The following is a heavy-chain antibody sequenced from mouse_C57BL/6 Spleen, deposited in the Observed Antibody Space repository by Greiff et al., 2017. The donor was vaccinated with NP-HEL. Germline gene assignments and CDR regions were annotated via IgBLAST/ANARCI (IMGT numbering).Heavy chain of an antibody. Sequence: VQLQQSGPELVKPGASVKISCKASGYTFTDYYMNWVKQSHGKSLEWIGDINPNNGGTSYNQKFKGKATLTVDKSSSTAYMELRSLTSEDSAVYYCARKGTVVGGMDYWGQGTSVTVSS. CDR1: GYTFTDYY. D-gene: IGHD1-1*01. CDR3: ARKGTVVGGMDY. CDR2: INPNNGGT. V-gene: IGHV1-26*01. J-gene: IGHJ4*01.